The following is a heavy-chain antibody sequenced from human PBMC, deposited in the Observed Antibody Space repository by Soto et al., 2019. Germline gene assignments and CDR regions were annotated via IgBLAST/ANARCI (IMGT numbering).Heavy chain of an antibody. CDR2: INHSGST. CDR1: GGSFSGYY. D-gene: IGHD2-15*01. CDR3: ARGHTDCSGGSCYSFDY. V-gene: IGHV4-34*01. Sequence: QVQLQQWGAGLLKPSETLSLTCAVYGGSFSGYYWSWIRQPPGKGLEWIGEINHSGSTNYNPALKSRVTISVDTSKTQFSLKLSSVTAADTAVYYCARGHTDCSGGSCYSFDYWGQGTLVTVSS. J-gene: IGHJ4*02.